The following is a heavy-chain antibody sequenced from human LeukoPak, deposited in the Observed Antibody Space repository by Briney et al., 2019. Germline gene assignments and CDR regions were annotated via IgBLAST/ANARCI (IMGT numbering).Heavy chain of an antibody. D-gene: IGHD6-13*01. CDR3: ARVDSSSWYNFDY. Sequence: ASVKVSCKASGYTFTRYDINWVRQATGQGLEWMGWMNPKSGNTGHAQKFQGRVTITRDTSISTVYMELSSLRSEDTAVYYCARVDSSSWYNFDYWGQGTLVTVSS. CDR1: GYTFTRYD. CDR2: MNPKSGNT. V-gene: IGHV1-8*03. J-gene: IGHJ4*02.